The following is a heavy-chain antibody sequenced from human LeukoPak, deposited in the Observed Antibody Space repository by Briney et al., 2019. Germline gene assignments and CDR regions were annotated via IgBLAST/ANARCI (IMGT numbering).Heavy chain of an antibody. J-gene: IGHJ4*02. CDR1: GFTFSTYA. Sequence: PGGSLRLSCATSGFTFSTYAMTWVRQAPGKGLEWVSAITGSGDSTYYADSVKGRFTISRDNSKNTLYLQMSSLSAEDTAVYYCARTTTPHYYGSGSYALGYWGQGTLVTVPS. CDR3: ARTTTPHYYGSGSYALGY. CDR2: ITGSGDST. D-gene: IGHD3-10*01. V-gene: IGHV3-23*01.